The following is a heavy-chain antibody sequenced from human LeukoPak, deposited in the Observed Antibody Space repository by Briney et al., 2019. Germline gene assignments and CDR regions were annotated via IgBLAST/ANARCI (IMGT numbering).Heavy chain of an antibody. J-gene: IGHJ4*02. CDR2: MNPNSGNT. V-gene: IGHV1-8*01. Sequence: ASVKVSCNGSGYSFTIYDITWVRQATGPGLELKGWMNPNSGNTSSAQKFQGRVTMTRNTDISTDYMELSSLRSEDTAVYYCARVPTYPMIAATGTGGGDYWGPGTLVTVSS. CDR3: ARVPTYPMIAATGTGGGDY. D-gene: IGHD6-13*01. CDR1: GYSFTIYD.